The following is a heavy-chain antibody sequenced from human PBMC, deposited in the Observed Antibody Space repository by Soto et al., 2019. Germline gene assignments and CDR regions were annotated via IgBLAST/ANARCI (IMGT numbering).Heavy chain of an antibody. CDR1: GGSISSYY. CDR3: ARHLRTGTTSNWFDP. J-gene: IGHJ5*02. D-gene: IGHD1-1*01. Sequence: SETLSLTCTVSGGSISSYYWSWIRQPPGKGLEWIGYIYYSGSTNYNPSLKSRVTIPVDTSKNQFSLKLSSVTAADTAVYYCARHLRTGTTSNWFDPWGQGTLVTVSS. V-gene: IGHV4-59*08. CDR2: IYYSGST.